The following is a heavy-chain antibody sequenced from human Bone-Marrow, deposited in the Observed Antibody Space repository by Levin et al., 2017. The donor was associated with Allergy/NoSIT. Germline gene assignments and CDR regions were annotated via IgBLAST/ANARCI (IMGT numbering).Heavy chain of an antibody. Sequence: GESLKISCRISGFIFADYAMNWVRQAPGRGLEWVSSLDGSSGKTHYADSVKGRFTISREYSKNTLFLQMNSLRVEDTARYYCAKAGTTVMLHYSDLDVGGEGTAVTVSS. CDR2: LDGSSGKT. J-gene: IGHJ6*04. D-gene: IGHD4-17*01. CDR3: AKAGTTVMLHYSDLDV. V-gene: IGHV3-23*01. CDR1: GFIFADYA.